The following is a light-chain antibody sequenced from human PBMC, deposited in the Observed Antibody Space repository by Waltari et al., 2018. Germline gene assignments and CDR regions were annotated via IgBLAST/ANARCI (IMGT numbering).Light chain of an antibody. CDR3: QSYDRSLSVRL. V-gene: IGLV1-40*01. CDR1: SVNIGTFS. Sequence: QSVLTQSPSVSGAPGQRVTISCSGSSVNIGTFSVFWYQLLPGMAPKVLIYDNNKRPSGVSDRFSGYKSGTAASLTITGLQTEDEADYYCQSYDRSLSVRLFGGGTRLTVL. J-gene: IGLJ2*01. CDR2: DNN.